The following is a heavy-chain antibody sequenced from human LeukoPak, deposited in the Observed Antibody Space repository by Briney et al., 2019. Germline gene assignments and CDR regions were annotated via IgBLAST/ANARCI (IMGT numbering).Heavy chain of an antibody. CDR2: IYYSGST. CDR1: GGSISSRSYY. D-gene: IGHD3-10*01. CDR3: ARDLLRARSRGRSYFDY. J-gene: IGHJ4*02. Sequence: SETLSLTCTVSGGSISSRSYYWGWIRQPPGKGLEWIGSIYYSGSTYYNPSLKSRVTISVDTSKNQFSLKLSSVTAADTAVYYCARDLLRARSRGRSYFDYWGQGTLVTVSS. V-gene: IGHV4-39*07.